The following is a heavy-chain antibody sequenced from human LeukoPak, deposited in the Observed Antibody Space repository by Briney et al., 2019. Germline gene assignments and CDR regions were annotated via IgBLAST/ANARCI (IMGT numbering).Heavy chain of an antibody. J-gene: IGHJ4*02. CDR2: IKSKASGGTT. D-gene: IGHD2-21*02. CDR3: TTGWRGAYCGDDCYTFDY. Sequence: GGSRRLSCAASGFTFSNAWMSWVRQAPGKGLEWVGRIKSKASGGTTDYAAPVKGRFTISRDDSKNTLFLQMNSLKTEDTAVYYCTTGWRGAYCGDDCYTFDYWGQGSLVTVSS. CDR1: GFTFSNAW. V-gene: IGHV3-15*01.